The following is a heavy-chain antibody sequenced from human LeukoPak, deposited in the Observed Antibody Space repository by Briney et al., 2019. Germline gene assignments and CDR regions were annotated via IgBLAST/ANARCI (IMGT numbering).Heavy chain of an antibody. D-gene: IGHD2-8*01. V-gene: IGHV3-23*01. CDR2: ISDSGGST. Sequence: SGGSLRLSCAASGFTFSSYWMTWVRQAPGKGLEWISAISDSGGSTYDADSVKGRFTISRDNSKSTLYLQMNSLRAEDTAVYYCAKDTSIGRYCTNGVCSPFDYWGQGTLVTVSS. CDR1: GFTFSSYW. CDR3: AKDTSIGRYCTNGVCSPFDY. J-gene: IGHJ4*02.